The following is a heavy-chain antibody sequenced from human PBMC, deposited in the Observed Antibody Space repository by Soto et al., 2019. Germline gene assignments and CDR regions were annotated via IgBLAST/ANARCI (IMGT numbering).Heavy chain of an antibody. CDR2: IYYSGST. D-gene: IGHD7-27*01. CDR1: GGSISSSSYY. J-gene: IGHJ4*02. CDR3: ASYLANWGFIIFDY. V-gene: IGHV4-39*01. Sequence: QLQLQESGPGLVKPSETLSLTCTVSGGSISSSSYYWGWIRQPQGKGLEWIGSIYYSGSTYYNPSLKSRVTISVDTSKNQFSLKLSSVTAADTAVYYCASYLANWGFIIFDYLGQGTLVTVSS.